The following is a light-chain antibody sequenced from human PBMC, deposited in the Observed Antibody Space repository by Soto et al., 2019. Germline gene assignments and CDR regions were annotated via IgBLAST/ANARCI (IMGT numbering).Light chain of an antibody. V-gene: IGLV7-43*01. J-gene: IGLJ2*01. CDR2: GTT. Sequence: QTVVTQEPSLTVSPGGTVTLTCASSSGAVTSGNYPNWFQQKPGQAPRALIYGTTNKHSWTPARFSGSLLGGKAALTLSGVQPEDEAEYYCLLYYGGARVFGGGTKLIVL. CDR1: SGAVTSGNY. CDR3: LLYYGGARV.